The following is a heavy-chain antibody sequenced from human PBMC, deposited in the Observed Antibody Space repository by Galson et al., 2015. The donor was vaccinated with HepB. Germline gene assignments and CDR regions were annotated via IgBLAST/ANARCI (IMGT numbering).Heavy chain of an antibody. J-gene: IGHJ4*02. CDR2: ISSSSSTI. Sequence: SLRLSCAASGFTFSSYSMNWVRQAPGRGLEWVSYISSSSSTIYYADSVKGRFTISRDNAKNSLYLQMNSLRAEDTAVYYCARGPPPGYCCSTSFYVPYWGQGTLVTVSS. V-gene: IGHV3-48*01. CDR3: ARGPPPGYCCSTSFYVPY. CDR1: GFTFSSYS. D-gene: IGHD2-2*01.